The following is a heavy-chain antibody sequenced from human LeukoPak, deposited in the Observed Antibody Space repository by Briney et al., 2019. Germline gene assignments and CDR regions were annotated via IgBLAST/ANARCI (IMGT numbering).Heavy chain of an antibody. Sequence: SETLSLTCTVSGGSISPHYWNWIRQPPGKGLEWIGYIYYTGTTNYNPSLKSRLTISVDTSKNQFSLKLTSVTAADTAVYYCARVEEGYGSGRRENYYYYYMDIWGKGTTVTISS. V-gene: IGHV4-59*11. CDR1: GGSISPHY. CDR3: ARVEEGYGSGRRENYYYYYMDI. CDR2: IYYTGTT. D-gene: IGHD3-10*01. J-gene: IGHJ6*03.